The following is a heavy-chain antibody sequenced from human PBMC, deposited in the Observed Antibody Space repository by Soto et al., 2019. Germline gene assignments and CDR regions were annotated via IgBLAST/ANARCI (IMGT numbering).Heavy chain of an antibody. CDR3: ARDLRHYYDSSGYYPFDY. J-gene: IGHJ4*02. CDR2: ISSSSSYI. Sequence: EVQLVESGGGLIQPGGSLRLSCAASGFTVSSNYMSWVRQAPGKGLEWVSSISSSSSYIYYADSVKGRFTISRDNAKNSLYLQMNSLRAEDTAVYYCARDLRHYYDSSGYYPFDYWGQGTLVTVSS. CDR1: GFTVSSNY. D-gene: IGHD3-22*01. V-gene: IGHV3-21*01.